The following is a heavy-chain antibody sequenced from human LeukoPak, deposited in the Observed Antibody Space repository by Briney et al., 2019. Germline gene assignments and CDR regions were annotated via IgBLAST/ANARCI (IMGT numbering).Heavy chain of an antibody. CDR1: GGSISSSNW. D-gene: IGHD3-3*01. V-gene: IGHV4-4*02. CDR2: IYHSGST. Sequence: SGTLSLTCAVSGGSISSSNWWSWVRQPPGKGLEWIGEIYHSGSTNYNPSLKSRVTISVDKSKNQFSLKLSSVTAADTAVYYCARVVYYDFWSGYSGGWFDPWGQGTLVTVSS. CDR3: ARVVYYDFWSGYSGGWFDP. J-gene: IGHJ5*02.